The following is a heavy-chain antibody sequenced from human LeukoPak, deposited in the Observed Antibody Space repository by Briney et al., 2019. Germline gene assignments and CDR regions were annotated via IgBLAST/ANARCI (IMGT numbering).Heavy chain of an antibody. CDR2: ISYDGSNK. CDR1: GFTFSSYA. CDR3: VYDSSGYYFNWFDP. Sequence: PGGSLRLSCAASGFTFSSYAMHWVRQAPGKGLEWVAVISYDGSNKYYADSVKGRFTISRDNSKNTLYLQMNSLRAEDTAIYYCVYDSSGYYFNWFDPWGQGTLVTVSS. V-gene: IGHV3-30-3*01. D-gene: IGHD3-22*01. J-gene: IGHJ5*02.